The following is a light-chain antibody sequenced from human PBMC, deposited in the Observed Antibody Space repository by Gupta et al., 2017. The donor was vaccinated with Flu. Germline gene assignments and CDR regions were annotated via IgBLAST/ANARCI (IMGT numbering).Light chain of an antibody. J-gene: IGLJ3*02. Sequence: SVVTQPPSASGPPGQRVTISCSGSSSNIGSNAVSWYQKLPGTAPQLLIYRDNQRPSGVPDRVSGSKSGTSASLAISGLQAEDEADYYCAVRDDRLNAWVFGGGTTLTVL. CDR2: RDN. CDR1: SSNIGSNA. CDR3: AVRDDRLNAWV. V-gene: IGLV1-44*01.